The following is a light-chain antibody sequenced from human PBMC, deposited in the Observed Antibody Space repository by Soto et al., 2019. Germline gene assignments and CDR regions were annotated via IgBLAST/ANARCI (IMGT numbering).Light chain of an antibody. J-gene: IGKJ4*01. CDR3: QQYSNWPLI. Sequence: ASQSAISNLAWYQKKPGQAPRXIIYGASTRATGIPARFIGSWSGTECTLTISSLQSEDVAVYYCQQYSNWPLIFCGGTKVDIK. CDR1: QSAISN. V-gene: IGKV3-15*01. CDR2: GAS.